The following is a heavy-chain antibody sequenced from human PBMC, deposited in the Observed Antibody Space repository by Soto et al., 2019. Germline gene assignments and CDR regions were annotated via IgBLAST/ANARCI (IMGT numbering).Heavy chain of an antibody. CDR1: GFTFSNYG. J-gene: IGHJ4*02. V-gene: IGHV3-30*18. CDR2: ISYDGSAK. CDR3: AKETPLQRRYYDGSGYYYFDY. D-gene: IGHD3-22*01. Sequence: QVQLLDSGGGVVQPGRSLRLSCAASGFTFSNYGMHWVRQAPGKGLEWVALISYDGSAKYNVDSVKGRFTISRDNSKNTMYLQMNSLRAEDTAVYYCAKETPLQRRYYDGSGYYYFDYWGQGTLVTVSS.